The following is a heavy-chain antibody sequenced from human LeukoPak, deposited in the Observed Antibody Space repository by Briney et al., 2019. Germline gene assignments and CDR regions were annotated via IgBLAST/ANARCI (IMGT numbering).Heavy chain of an antibody. CDR1: GFTFSNYW. Sequence: GGSLRLSCAASGFTFSNYWMSWVRQAPGKGLEWVANIKQDGSEEYYVDSVKGRFTISRDNAKNTLYLQMNSLRAEDTAVYYCARVHLGNSSTSCWGQGTLVTVSS. CDR2: IKQDGSEE. D-gene: IGHD2-2*01. J-gene: IGHJ4*02. CDR3: ARVHLGNSSTSC. V-gene: IGHV3-7*01.